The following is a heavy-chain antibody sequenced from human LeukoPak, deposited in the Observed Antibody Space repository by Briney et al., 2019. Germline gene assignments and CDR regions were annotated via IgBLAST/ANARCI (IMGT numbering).Heavy chain of an antibody. CDR1: GGSISSYY. V-gene: IGHV4-59*01. CDR2: IYYSGST. J-gene: IGHJ4*02. Sequence: SETLSLTCTASGGSISSYYWSWIRQPPGKGLEWIGYIYYSGSTNYNPSLKSRVTISVDTSKNQFSLKLSSVTAADTAVYYCASTQYYDFWSGYSYWGQGTLVTVSS. D-gene: IGHD3-3*01. CDR3: ASTQYYDFWSGYSY.